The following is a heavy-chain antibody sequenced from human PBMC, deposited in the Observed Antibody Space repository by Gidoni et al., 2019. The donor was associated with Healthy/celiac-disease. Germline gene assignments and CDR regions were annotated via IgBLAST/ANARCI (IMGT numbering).Heavy chain of an antibody. CDR3: ASALAAAGTEFYYYYGMDV. J-gene: IGHJ6*04. CDR2: IIPIFGTA. V-gene: IGHV1-69*06. Sequence: QVQLVKSGAEVKKPGSSVKVSCKASGSTFSRYDNSWVRQSPVQWLEWMGGIIPIFGTAHYAQKFQGRVTITADKSTSTAYMELSSLRSEYTAVYYCASALAAAGTEFYYYYGMDVWGKGTTVTVSS. CDR1: GSTFSRYD. D-gene: IGHD6-13*01.